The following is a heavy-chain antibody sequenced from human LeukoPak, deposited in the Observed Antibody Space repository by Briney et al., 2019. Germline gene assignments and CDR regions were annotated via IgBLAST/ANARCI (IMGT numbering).Heavy chain of an antibody. J-gene: IGHJ4*02. CDR3: ARDTYDYVWGSDFDY. V-gene: IGHV1-18*01. Sequence: ASVKVSCKASGYTFTSYGISWARQAPGQGLEWMGWISAYNGNTNYAQKLQGRVTMTTDTSTSTAYMELRRLRSDDTAVYYCARDTYDYVWGSDFDYWGQGTLVTVSS. CDR2: ISAYNGNT. CDR1: GYTFTSYG. D-gene: IGHD3-16*01.